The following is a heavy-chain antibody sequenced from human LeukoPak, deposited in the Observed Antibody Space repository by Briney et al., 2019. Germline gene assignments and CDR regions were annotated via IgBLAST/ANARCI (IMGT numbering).Heavy chain of an antibody. D-gene: IGHD2-15*01. CDR3: ARDFRLRGFDY. CDR2: IYSGGST. J-gene: IGHJ4*02. V-gene: IGHV3-53*01. CDR1: GFTVSSNY. Sequence: PGGSLRLSCAASGFTVSSNYMSWVRQAPGKGLEWVSVIYSGGSTYYADSVKGRFTISRDNSKNTLYLQMNSLRAEDTAVYYCARDFRLRGFDYWGQGTLVTVSS.